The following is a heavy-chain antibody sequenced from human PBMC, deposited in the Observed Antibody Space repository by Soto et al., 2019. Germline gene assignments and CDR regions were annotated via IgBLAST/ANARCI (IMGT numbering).Heavy chain of an antibody. Sequence: QVQLVQSGAEVKKPGASVKVSCKASGYTFTSYGISWVRQAPGQGLEWMGRISAYNGNTNYAQKLQGRVTMTTSTSTRTAYMELRSLRSDDTAVYYCASDGYCSSTRCDSYYYYYMDVWGKGTTVTVSS. CDR1: GYTFTSYG. V-gene: IGHV1-18*01. J-gene: IGHJ6*03. CDR2: ISAYNGNT. CDR3: ASDGYCSSTRCDSYYYYYMDV. D-gene: IGHD2-2*01.